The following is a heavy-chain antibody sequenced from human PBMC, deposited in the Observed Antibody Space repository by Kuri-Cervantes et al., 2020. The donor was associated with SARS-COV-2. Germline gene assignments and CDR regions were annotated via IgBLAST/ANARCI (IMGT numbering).Heavy chain of an antibody. D-gene: IGHD3-16*01. CDR3: ARAWGY. J-gene: IGHJ4*02. CDR1: GGSFSGYY. Sequence: SQTLSLTCAVYGGSFSGYYWSWIRQPPGKGLEWIGEINHSGSTNYNPSLKSRVTISVDTSKNQFSLKLGSVTAADTAVYYCARAWGYWGQGTLFTVSS. CDR2: INHSGST. V-gene: IGHV4-34*01.